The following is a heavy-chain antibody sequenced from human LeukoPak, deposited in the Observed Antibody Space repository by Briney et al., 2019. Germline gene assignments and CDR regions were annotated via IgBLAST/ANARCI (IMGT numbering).Heavy chain of an antibody. CDR2: INYSGST. Sequence: SETLSLTCAVYGGSFSGYYWSWIRQPPGKGLEWIGEINYSGSTNYNPSLKSRVTISADSSKNQFSLKLSSVTAADTAVYYCARHGIIGTKTFDYWGQGTLVTVSS. V-gene: IGHV4-34*01. CDR1: GGSFSGYY. CDR3: ARHGIIGTKTFDY. J-gene: IGHJ4*02. D-gene: IGHD1-20*01.